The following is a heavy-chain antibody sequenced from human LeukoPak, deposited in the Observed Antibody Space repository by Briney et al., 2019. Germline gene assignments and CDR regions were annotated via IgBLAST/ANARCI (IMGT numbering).Heavy chain of an antibody. V-gene: IGHV3-11*03. D-gene: IGHD1-26*01. Sequence: GGSLRLSCAASGFTFSDYFMSWIRQAPGKGLEWVSYISSGSYTKYADSVKGRFTISRDNAKNSLYLQMNGLRAEDTAVYYCASLGRSVDATADFDYWGQGTLVTVSS. CDR2: ISSGSYT. CDR1: GFTFSDYF. CDR3: ASLGRSVDATADFDY. J-gene: IGHJ4*02.